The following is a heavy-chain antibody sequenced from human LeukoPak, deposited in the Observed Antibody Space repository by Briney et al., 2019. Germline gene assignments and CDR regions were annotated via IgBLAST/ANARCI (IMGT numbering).Heavy chain of an antibody. D-gene: IGHD6-13*01. Sequence: SETLFLTCAVYGGSFSGYYWSWIRQPPGKGLEWIGEINHSGSTNYNPSLKSRVTISVDTSKNQFSLKLSSVTAADTAVYYCARGVKEQQLVHYYYYMDVWGKGTTVTVSS. CDR3: ARGVKEQQLVHYYYYMDV. V-gene: IGHV4-34*01. J-gene: IGHJ6*03. CDR1: GGSFSGYY. CDR2: INHSGST.